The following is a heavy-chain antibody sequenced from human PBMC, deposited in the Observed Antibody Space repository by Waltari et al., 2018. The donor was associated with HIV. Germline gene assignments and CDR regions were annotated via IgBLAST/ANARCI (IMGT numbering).Heavy chain of an antibody. V-gene: IGHV3-9*01. D-gene: IGHD4-17*01. J-gene: IGHJ4*02. CDR3: AKDPGPTTVTTLFDS. Sequence: EVQLVESGGRLVQPGRSLRLSCAASGFTFDKYAMHWVRQAPGKGLGWVSGISGNSGSIGYVDSVKGRFTISRDNAKNRLYLQMNSLRVEDTALYYCAKDPGPTTVTTLFDSWGQGTLVTVSS. CDR2: ISGNSGSI. CDR1: GFTFDKYA.